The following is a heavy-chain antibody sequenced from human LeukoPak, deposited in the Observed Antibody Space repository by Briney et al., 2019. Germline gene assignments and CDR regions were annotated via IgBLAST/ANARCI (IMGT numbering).Heavy chain of an antibody. CDR1: GFTFSSYA. D-gene: IGHD4-11*01. J-gene: IGHJ5*02. V-gene: IGHV3-30*03. CDR3: ARSVYSYYANWFDP. CDR2: ISFDGSKN. Sequence: GRSLRLSCAASGFTFSSYAMHWVRQAPGKGLEWVAIISFDGSKNYITNSVKGRFTISRDNAKNTLYLQMNSLRADDTAVYYCARSVYSYYANWFDPWGQGTLVTVSS.